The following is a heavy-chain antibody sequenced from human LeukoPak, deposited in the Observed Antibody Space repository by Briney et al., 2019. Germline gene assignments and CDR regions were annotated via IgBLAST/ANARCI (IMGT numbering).Heavy chain of an antibody. CDR2: IFHSGST. D-gene: IGHD6-13*01. Sequence: SETLSLTCTVSGDSISSSSYYWGWIRQPPGKGLEWIGSIFHSGSTYYNPSLKSRVTISVDTSKNQFSLKLTSVTAADTAVYYCARSWFSTGPADYWGQGTLVSVSS. CDR1: GDSISSSSYY. J-gene: IGHJ4*02. CDR3: ARSWFSTGPADY. V-gene: IGHV4-39*01.